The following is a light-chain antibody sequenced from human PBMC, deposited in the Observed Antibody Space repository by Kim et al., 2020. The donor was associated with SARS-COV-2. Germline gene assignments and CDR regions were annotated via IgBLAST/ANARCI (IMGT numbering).Light chain of an antibody. J-gene: IGLJ2*01. CDR3: CSYVV. Sequence: QSALTQPASVSWSPGQSITISCTGTSSDVGSYNLVSWYQQHPGKAPKLMIYEVSKRPSGVSNRFSGSKSGNTASLTISGLQAEDEADYYCCSYVVFGGGTQLTVL. CDR2: EVS. CDR1: SSDVGSYNL. V-gene: IGLV2-23*02.